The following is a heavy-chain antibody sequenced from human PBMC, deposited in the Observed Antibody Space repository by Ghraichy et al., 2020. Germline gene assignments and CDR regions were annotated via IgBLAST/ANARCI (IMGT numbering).Heavy chain of an antibody. CDR3: ARGRRDIRKKTIFGVVTQPVRYMDV. Sequence: ASVKVSCKASGYTFTSYDINWVRQATGQGLEWMGWMNPNSGNTGYAQKFQGRVTMTRNTSISTAYMELSSLRSEDTAVYYCARGRRDIRKKTIFGVVTQPVRYMDVWGKGTTVTVSS. V-gene: IGHV1-8*01. CDR2: MNPNSGNT. CDR1: GYTFTSYD. D-gene: IGHD3-3*01. J-gene: IGHJ6*03.